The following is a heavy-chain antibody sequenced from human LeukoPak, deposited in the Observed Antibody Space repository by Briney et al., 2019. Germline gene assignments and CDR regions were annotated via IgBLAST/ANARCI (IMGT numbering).Heavy chain of an antibody. CDR2: INPNSGGT. Sequence: ASVKVSCKASGYTFSGYYMHWVRQAPGQGLEWMGWINPNSGGTNYAQKFQGRVTMTRDTSISTAYMELSRLRSEDTAVYYCATDYFGSGSWEAAFDIWGQGTMVTVSS. D-gene: IGHD3-10*01. J-gene: IGHJ3*02. CDR1: GYTFSGYY. V-gene: IGHV1-2*02. CDR3: ATDYFGSGSWEAAFDI.